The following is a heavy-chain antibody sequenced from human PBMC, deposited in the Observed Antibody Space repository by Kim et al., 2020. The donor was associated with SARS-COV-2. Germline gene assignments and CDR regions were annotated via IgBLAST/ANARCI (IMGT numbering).Heavy chain of an antibody. V-gene: IGHV1-8*01. CDR1: GYTFANYD. CDR2: VNPKTGNR. D-gene: IGHD2-2*02. Sequence: ASVKVSCKASGYTFANYDINWVRQATGQGLEWVGWVNPKTGNRGYAQKFQGRVTMTTSTSESTAYMELSSLRSDDTAVYYCARPPSRHCSSTGCYTYWYFDLWGRGTLVTVSS. J-gene: IGHJ2*01. CDR3: ARPPSRHCSSTGCYTYWYFDL.